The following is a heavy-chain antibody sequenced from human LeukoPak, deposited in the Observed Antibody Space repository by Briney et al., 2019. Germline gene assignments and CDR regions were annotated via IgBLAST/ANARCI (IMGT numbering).Heavy chain of an antibody. CDR2: IYYSGTT. CDR3: ARQISDYYYYYMDV. V-gene: IGHV4-39*01. Sequence: KPSETLSLTCTVSGGSISSSNYYWGWIRQPPGKGLEWIGTIYYSGTTYYHPSLESRVTISEDTSKNQFSLTLRSVTAADTAVYYCARQISDYYYYYMDVWGKGTTVTVSS. J-gene: IGHJ6*03. CDR1: GGSISSSNYY. D-gene: IGHD3-10*01.